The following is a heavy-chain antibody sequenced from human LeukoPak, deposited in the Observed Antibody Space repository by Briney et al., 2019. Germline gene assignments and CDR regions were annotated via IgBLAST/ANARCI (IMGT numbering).Heavy chain of an antibody. CDR1: GFTFGSYA. CDR3: AKMRSSYYYMDV. CDR2: ISGSGDDT. V-gene: IGHV3-23*01. J-gene: IGHJ6*03. Sequence: PGGSLRLSCAGSGFTFGSYAMSWVRQAPGKGLEWVSAISGSGDDTYYADPVKGRFTISSDNSKNTLFLQINSLRAEDTAVYYCAKMRSSYYYMDVWGKGTTVAVSS.